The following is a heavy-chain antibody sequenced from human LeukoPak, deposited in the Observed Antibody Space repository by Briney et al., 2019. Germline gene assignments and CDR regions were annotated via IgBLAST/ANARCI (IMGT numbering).Heavy chain of an antibody. J-gene: IGHJ4*02. CDR3: AKTYSSSWSTDY. CDR2: ISGVGGTT. CDR1: GFTFSSYV. Sequence: PGGSLRLSCAASGFTFSSYVMSWVRQAPGNGLEWVSAISGVGGTTYYADSVKGRFTISRDNSKNTLYLQMNSLRAEDTAVYYCAKTYSSSWSTDYWGQGTLVTVSS. D-gene: IGHD6-13*01. V-gene: IGHV3-23*01.